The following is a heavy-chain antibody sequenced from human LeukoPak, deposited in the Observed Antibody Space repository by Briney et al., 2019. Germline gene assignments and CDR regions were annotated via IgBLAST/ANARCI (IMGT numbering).Heavy chain of an antibody. CDR3: ARGKPADYYGSGSYFANYYYYMDV. J-gene: IGHJ6*03. CDR2: ISGSGGST. V-gene: IGHV3-23*01. CDR1: GFTFSNFG. Sequence: PGGSLRLSCAASGFTFSNFGMSWVRQAPGKGLEWVSVISGSGGSTYYADSVKGRFTISRDNAKNTLYLQMNSLRAEDTAVYYCARGKPADYYGSGSYFANYYYYMDVWGKGTTVTVSS. D-gene: IGHD3-10*01.